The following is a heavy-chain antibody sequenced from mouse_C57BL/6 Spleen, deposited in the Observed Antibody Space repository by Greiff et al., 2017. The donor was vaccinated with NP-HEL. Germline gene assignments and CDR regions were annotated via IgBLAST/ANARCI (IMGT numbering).Heavy chain of an antibody. Sequence: EVKVEESGGGLVQPGGSMKLSCVASGFTFSNYWMNWVRQSPEKGLEWVAQIILKSDNYATHYAESVKGRFTISRDDSKSSVYLQMNNLRAEDTGIYYCTGPEASSGFDYWGQGTTLTVSS. V-gene: IGHV6-3*01. D-gene: IGHD3-2*02. CDR3: TGPEASSGFDY. J-gene: IGHJ2*01. CDR1: GFTFSNYW. CDR2: IILKSDNYAT.